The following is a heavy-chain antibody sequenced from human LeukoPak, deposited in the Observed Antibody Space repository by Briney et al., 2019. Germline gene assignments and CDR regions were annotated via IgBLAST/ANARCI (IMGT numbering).Heavy chain of an antibody. Sequence: PGGSLRLSCAASGFTFSSYAMSWVRQAPGEGLEWVSAISGSGGSTYYADSVKGRFTISRDNSKNTLYLQMNSLRAEDTAVYYCAKVKAYYYGSGSYPVDPWGQGTLVTVSS. J-gene: IGHJ5*02. CDR1: GFTFSSYA. CDR3: AKVKAYYYGSGSYPVDP. V-gene: IGHV3-23*01. CDR2: ISGSGGST. D-gene: IGHD3-10*01.